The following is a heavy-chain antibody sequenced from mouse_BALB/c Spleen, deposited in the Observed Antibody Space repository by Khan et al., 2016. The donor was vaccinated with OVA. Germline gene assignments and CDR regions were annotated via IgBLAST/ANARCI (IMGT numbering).Heavy chain of an antibody. CDR1: GYTFSDYY. CDR3: IRGFYGDPFAY. V-gene: IGHV5-4*02. D-gene: IGHD2-13*01. J-gene: IGHJ3*01. CDR2: ISDVGTYT. Sequence: EVELVESGGGLVKPGGSLKLSCEASGYTFSDYYMYWVRQTPEKRLEWVATISDVGTYTYYLDIVKGRFTISRDNVKNNLFLQMNSLKSEDTAMYYCIRGFYGDPFAYWGHGTLVTVSA.